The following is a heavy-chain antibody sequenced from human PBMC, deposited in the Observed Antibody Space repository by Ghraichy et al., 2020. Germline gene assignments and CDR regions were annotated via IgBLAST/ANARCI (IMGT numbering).Heavy chain of an antibody. D-gene: IGHD5-18*01. V-gene: IGHV6-1*01. CDR1: GDSVSSNSAA. J-gene: IGHJ6*02. CDR2: TYYRSKWYN. Sequence: SQTLSLTCAISGDSVSSNSAAWNWIRQSPSRGLEWLGRTYYRSKWYNDYAVSVKSRITINPDTSKNQFSLQLNSVTPEDTAVYYCARASYGSRSSPDQYYGMDVWGQGTTVTVSS. CDR3: ARASYGSRSSPDQYYGMDV.